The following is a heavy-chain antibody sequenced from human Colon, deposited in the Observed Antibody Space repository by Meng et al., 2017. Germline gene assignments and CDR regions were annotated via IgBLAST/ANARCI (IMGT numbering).Heavy chain of an antibody. V-gene: IGHV3-30*15. D-gene: IGHD5-24*01. CDR2: MPYDGSRQ. Sequence: GESLKISCAASGFTFSSFAMNWVRQAPGKGLEWVAMMPYDGSRQTYADPVRGRFTISRDNSKNTLFLQMSSLRAEDTAVYYCAKSHATMYYYGRDVWGQGTTVTVSS. J-gene: IGHJ6*02. CDR1: GFTFSSFA. CDR3: AKSHATMYYYGRDV.